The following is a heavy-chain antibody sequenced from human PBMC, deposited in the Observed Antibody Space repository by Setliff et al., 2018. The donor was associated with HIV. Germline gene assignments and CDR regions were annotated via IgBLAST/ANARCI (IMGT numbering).Heavy chain of an antibody. CDR2: IKQDGSEK. V-gene: IGHV3-7*03. CDR1: GFTFSSYW. J-gene: IGHJ6*03. CDR3: AKDWREGCAESRCHSYYYMDV. Sequence: PGGSLRLSCAASGFTFSSYWMSWVRQAPGKGLEWVANIKQDGSEKYYVDSVKGRFTISRDNAKNSLYLQMNDLRPGDTALYFCAKDWREGCAESRCHSYYYMDVWGQGTTVTVSS. D-gene: IGHD3-3*01.